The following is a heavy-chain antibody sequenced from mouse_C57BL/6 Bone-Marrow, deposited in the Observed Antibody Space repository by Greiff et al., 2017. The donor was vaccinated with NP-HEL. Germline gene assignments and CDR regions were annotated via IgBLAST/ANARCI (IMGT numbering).Heavy chain of an antibody. CDR2: ISSGSSTI. CDR3: ARPNYGYDGRGYAMDY. CDR1: GFTFSDYG. V-gene: IGHV5-17*01. D-gene: IGHD2-2*01. Sequence: EVKLMESGGGLVKPGGSLKLSCAASGFTFSDYGMHWVRQAPEKGLEWVAYISSGSSTIYYADTVKGRFTISRDNAKNTLFLQMTSLRSEDTAMYYCARPNYGYDGRGYAMDYWGQGTSVTVSS. J-gene: IGHJ4*01.